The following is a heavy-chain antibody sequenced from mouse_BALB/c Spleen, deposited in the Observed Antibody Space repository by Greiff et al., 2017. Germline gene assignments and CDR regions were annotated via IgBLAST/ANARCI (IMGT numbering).Heavy chain of an antibody. CDR3: ERDDYFDD. V-gene: IGHV14-3*02. Sequence: VQLKQSGAELVKPGASVKLPCTASGFNITDTYMHWVKQMPEQGLEWIGRIDPANGNTKYDPKFQGKATITADTSSNTAYLQLSSLTSEDTAVYYWERDDYFDDWGQGTTLTVSS. CDR1: GFNITDTY. CDR2: IDPANGNT. J-gene: IGHJ2*01. D-gene: IGHD3-3*01.